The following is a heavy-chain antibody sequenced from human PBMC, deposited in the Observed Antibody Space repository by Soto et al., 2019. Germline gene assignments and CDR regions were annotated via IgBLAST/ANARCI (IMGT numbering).Heavy chain of an antibody. D-gene: IGHD3-3*01. CDR3: AKTQNFNDYYTGFDS. Sequence: PGGSLRLSCMVSGFSYAGYALAWVRQAPGKGLEWVAAVSGGGGSTYYADSVKRRFSVSRDKSGNMIYLQMNSLTAGDTAVYYCAKTQNFNDYYTGFDSWGQGTRVTVSS. CDR1: GFSYAGYA. V-gene: IGHV3-23*01. CDR2: VSGGGGST. J-gene: IGHJ4*02.